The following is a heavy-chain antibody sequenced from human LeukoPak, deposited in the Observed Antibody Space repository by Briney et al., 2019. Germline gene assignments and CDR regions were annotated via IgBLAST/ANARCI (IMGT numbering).Heavy chain of an antibody. J-gene: IGHJ6*02. Sequence: PGGSLRLSCAASGFTFSSYWMHWVRQAPGKGLMWVSRIKSDGSETSYADSVKGGFTISRDNARNTLYLQMNSLRPEDTAIYYCASDRVFYGLDVWGQGTTVTVSS. V-gene: IGHV3-74*01. CDR1: GFTFSSYW. CDR2: IKSDGSET. CDR3: ASDRVFYGLDV.